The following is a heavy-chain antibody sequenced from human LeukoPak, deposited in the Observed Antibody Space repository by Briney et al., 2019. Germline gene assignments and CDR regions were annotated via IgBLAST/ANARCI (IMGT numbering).Heavy chain of an antibody. J-gene: IGHJ4*02. V-gene: IGHV3-7*01. Sequence: PGGSLRLSCTASEFPFSGYWMSWVRQAPGKGLEWVANIKQDGSEKYYVDSVKGRFTISRDNAKNSLYLQMNSLRAEDTAVYYCARDLKGYYFDYWGQGTLVTVSS. CDR2: IKQDGSEK. CDR3: ARDLKGYYFDY. CDR1: EFPFSGYW.